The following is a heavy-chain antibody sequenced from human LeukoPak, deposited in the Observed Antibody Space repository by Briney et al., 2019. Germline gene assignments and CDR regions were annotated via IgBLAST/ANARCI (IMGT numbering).Heavy chain of an antibody. Sequence: ASVKVSCKASGYTFTIYGISWVRQAPGQGLEWMGWISAYNGNTNYAQKLQGRVTMTTDTSTSTAYMELRSLRSDDTAVYYCARVTRATRYYDFWSGYDNAAGYFDYWGQGTLVTVSS. CDR2: ISAYNGNT. J-gene: IGHJ4*02. CDR1: GYTFTIYG. D-gene: IGHD3-3*01. CDR3: ARVTRATRYYDFWSGYDNAAGYFDY. V-gene: IGHV1-18*01.